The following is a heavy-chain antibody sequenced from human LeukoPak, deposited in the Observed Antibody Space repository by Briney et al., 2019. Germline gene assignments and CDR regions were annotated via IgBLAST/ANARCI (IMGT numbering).Heavy chain of an antibody. CDR1: GYTFTSYG. J-gene: IGHJ6*03. CDR2: ISAYNGNV. V-gene: IGHV1-18*01. Sequence: ASVKVSCKASGYTFTSYGFSWVRQAPGQGLEWMGWISAYNGNVNYAQMLQGRVTMTTDTSTSTAYMELRSLRSDDTAMYYCARAPATYYYMDVWGKGTTVTVSS. CDR3: ARAPATYYYMDV.